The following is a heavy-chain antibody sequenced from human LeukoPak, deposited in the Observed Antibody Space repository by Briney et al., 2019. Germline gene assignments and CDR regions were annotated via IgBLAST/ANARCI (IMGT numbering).Heavy chain of an antibody. J-gene: IGHJ4*02. D-gene: IGHD6-13*01. V-gene: IGHV3-30*02. Sequence: GGSLRLSCAASGFTFSSYGMHWVRQAPGKGLEWVAFIRYDGSNKYYADSVKGRFTISRDNSKNTLYLQMNSLRVEDTAIYYCAKASSAGDSSSWNYWGQGILVTVSS. CDR2: IRYDGSNK. CDR3: AKASSAGDSSSWNY. CDR1: GFTFSSYG.